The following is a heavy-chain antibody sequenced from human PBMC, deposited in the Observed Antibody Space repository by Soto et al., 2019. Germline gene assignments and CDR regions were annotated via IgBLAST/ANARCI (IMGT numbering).Heavy chain of an antibody. V-gene: IGHV2-5*02. CDR3: AHRPRGYSYHFDY. CDR1: GFSLTTRGVG. Sequence: QITLKESGPPLVKPTQTLTLTCTFSGFSLTTRGVGVGWIRQPPGKALEWLALIYWDDDEGYSPSLKSSLTITTDTSKHQLVLTMTNMDPLDTATYYCAHRPRGYSYHFDYWGQGTLVTVSS. CDR2: IYWDDDE. D-gene: IGHD5-18*01. J-gene: IGHJ4*02.